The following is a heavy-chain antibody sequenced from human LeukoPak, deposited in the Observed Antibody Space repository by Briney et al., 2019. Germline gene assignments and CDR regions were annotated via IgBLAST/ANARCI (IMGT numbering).Heavy chain of an antibody. CDR3: ARDADTNGYYFDY. Sequence: SQTLSLTCAISGDSVSTNSAAWNWIRQSPSRGREWLGRTYYRSKWYNDYALSVKSRISIEADTSKNQLSLQLKSVTPEDTAVYYCARDADTNGYYFDYWGQGTLVTVSS. D-gene: IGHD3-3*01. CDR1: GDSVSTNSAA. J-gene: IGHJ4*02. V-gene: IGHV6-1*01. CDR2: TYYRSKWYN.